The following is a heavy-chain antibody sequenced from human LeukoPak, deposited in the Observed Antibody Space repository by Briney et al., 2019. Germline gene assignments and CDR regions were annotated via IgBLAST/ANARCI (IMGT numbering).Heavy chain of an antibody. J-gene: IGHJ2*01. D-gene: IGHD3-22*01. V-gene: IGHV3-30*04. CDR1: GFTFSSYA. Sequence: QPGRSLRLSCAASGFTFSSYAMHWVRQAPGKGLEWVAVISYDGSNKYYADSVKGRFTISRDNSKNTLYLQMNSLRAEDTAVYYCARRGYDSSDFDLWGRGTLVTVSS. CDR2: ISYDGSNK. CDR3: ARRGYDSSDFDL.